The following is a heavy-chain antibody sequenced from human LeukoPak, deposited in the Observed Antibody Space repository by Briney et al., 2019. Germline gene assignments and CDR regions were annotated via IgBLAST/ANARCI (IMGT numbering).Heavy chain of an antibody. J-gene: IGHJ4*02. Sequence: GGSLRLSCAASGFTFSDYYMSWIRQAPGKGLEWVSYISSSGSTIYYADSVKGRFTISRDNAKNSLYLQMNSLRAEDTAVYYCARVHCSSTSCYLTDYWGQGTLVTVSS. D-gene: IGHD2-2*01. V-gene: IGHV3-11*04. CDR2: ISSSGSTI. CDR3: ARVHCSSTSCYLTDY. CDR1: GFTFSDYY.